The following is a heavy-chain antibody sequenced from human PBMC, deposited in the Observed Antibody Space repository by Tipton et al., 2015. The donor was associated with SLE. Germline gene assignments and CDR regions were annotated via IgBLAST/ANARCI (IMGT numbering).Heavy chain of an antibody. CDR2: ISSSGSTI. D-gene: IGHD6-19*01. J-gene: IGHJ4*02. CDR3: ARDPKDSSGWSRPYYFDY. Sequence: GSLRLSCAASGFTFSDYYMSCIRQAPGKGLEWVSYISSSGSTIYYADSVKGRFTISRDNAKNSLYLQMNSLRAEDTAVYYCARDPKDSSGWSRPYYFDYWGQGTLVTVSS. CDR1: GFTFSDYY. V-gene: IGHV3-11*01.